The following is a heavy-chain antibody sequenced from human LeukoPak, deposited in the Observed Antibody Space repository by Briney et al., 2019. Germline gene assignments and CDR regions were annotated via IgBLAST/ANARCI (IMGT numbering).Heavy chain of an antibody. CDR2: IYSGGST. J-gene: IGHJ3*02. D-gene: IGHD5-18*01. CDR3: ASRLLDAFDI. Sequence: GGSLRLSCAASGFAVSSNYMSWVRQAPGKGLEWVSVIYSGGSTYYADSVKGRFTISRHNSKNTLYLQMNSLRAEDTAVYYCASRLLDAFDIWGQGTMVTVSS. CDR1: GFAVSSNY. V-gene: IGHV3-53*04.